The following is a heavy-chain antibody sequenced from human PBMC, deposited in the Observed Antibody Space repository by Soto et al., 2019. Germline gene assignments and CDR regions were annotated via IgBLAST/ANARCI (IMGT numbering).Heavy chain of an antibody. V-gene: IGHV4-59*01. D-gene: IGHD5-18*01. CDR1: GGSISSYY. CDR3: ARGRIQLWYPFDY. J-gene: IGHJ4*02. CDR2: IYYSRST. Sequence: SETLSLTCTVSGGSISSYYWSWIRQPPGKGLERIGYIYYSRSTNYNPSLKSRVNISIDTSKNQITMKLSSVTAEDTSVYYCARGRIQLWYPFDYWGQGTLVTVS.